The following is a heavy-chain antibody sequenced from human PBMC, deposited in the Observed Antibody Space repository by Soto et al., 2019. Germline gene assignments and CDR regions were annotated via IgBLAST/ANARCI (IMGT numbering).Heavy chain of an antibody. J-gene: IGHJ3*02. Sequence: QVQLVQSGAEVKKPGASVKVSCKASGYTFTSYGISWVRQAPGQGHEWMGWISSYNGNTNYAQKLQGRVTMTTDTSTSTVYMELRSLRYEDTAGYYCARDLHRGWELIFYAKDAFDSWGQGTMVTVSS. CDR1: GYTFTSYG. D-gene: IGHD1-26*01. CDR3: ARDLHRGWELIFYAKDAFDS. V-gene: IGHV1-18*01. CDR2: ISSYNGNT.